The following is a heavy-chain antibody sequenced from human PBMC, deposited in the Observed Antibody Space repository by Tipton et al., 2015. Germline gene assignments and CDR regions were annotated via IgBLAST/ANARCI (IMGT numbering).Heavy chain of an antibody. CDR3: AREAWNSDSSGYDY. V-gene: IGHV4-59*12. CDR2: IYYSGTT. J-gene: IGHJ4*02. D-gene: IGHD3-22*01. CDR1: NGSISDYY. Sequence: TLSLTCTVSNGSISDYYWSWIRQPPGKGLEWIGYIYYSGTTDYNPSLKSRVTISVDMSKNQFSLQLRSVTAADTALYYCAREAWNSDSSGYDYWGQGTLVTVSS.